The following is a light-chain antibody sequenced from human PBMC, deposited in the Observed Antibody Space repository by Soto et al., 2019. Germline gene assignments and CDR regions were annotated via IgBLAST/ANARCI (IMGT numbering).Light chain of an antibody. CDR2: GAS. V-gene: IGKV3-20*01. CDR1: QSVSSSY. CDR3: QQYGTSPGT. Sequence: EIVLTQSPGTLSLSPGERATLSCRASQSVSSSYLAWYQQKPGQAPRLLIYGASSRATGIPDRFNGSESGKDFALTISRLEPEDFAVYYCQQYGTSPGTFGQGTKVEIK. J-gene: IGKJ1*01.